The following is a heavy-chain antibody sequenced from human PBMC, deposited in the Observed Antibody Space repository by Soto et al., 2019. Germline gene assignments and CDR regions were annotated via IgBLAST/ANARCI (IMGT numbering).Heavy chain of an antibody. V-gene: IGHV3-7*03. CDR2: IRQDGGAQ. J-gene: IGHJ4*02. D-gene: IGHD3-10*01. CDR1: GFTFTTYW. CDR3: VRGGHGSGSYLGSD. Sequence: GGSLRLSCITSGFTFTTYWMSWVRQAPGKGLEWVANIRQDGGAQYYVDSVKGRFTISRDNAKNSVYLQMDSLRAEDTAVYFCVRGGHGSGSYLGSDWGQGTLVTVSS.